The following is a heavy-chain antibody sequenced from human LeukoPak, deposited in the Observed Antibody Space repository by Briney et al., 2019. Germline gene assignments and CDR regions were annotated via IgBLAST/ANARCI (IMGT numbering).Heavy chain of an antibody. CDR1: GYTFTSYG. V-gene: IGHV1-18*01. J-gene: IGHJ4*02. CDR2: ISAYNGNT. D-gene: IGHD3-9*01. Sequence: ASVKVSCKASGYTFTSYGISWVRQAPGQGLEWMGWISAYNGNTNYAQKLQGRVTMTTDTSTSTAYMELRSLRSDDTAVYYCARDSYDILTGAHFDYWGQGTQVTVSS. CDR3: ARDSYDILTGAHFDY.